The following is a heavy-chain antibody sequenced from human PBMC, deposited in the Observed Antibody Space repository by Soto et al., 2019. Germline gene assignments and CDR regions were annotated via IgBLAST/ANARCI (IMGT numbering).Heavy chain of an antibody. CDR1: GYPFSDYY. CDR3: TRPRTTGSTRYDWFHP. J-gene: IGHJ5*02. Sequence: SLKVSCKASGYPFSDYYLHWVRLAPGQGLEWMGWIDPKNGATKFAQKFEGRVTLTRETSIMTVYMELSGLTSDDTAVYFCTRPRTTGSTRYDWFHPRGQGTRVTVSS. D-gene: IGHD1-1*01. V-gene: IGHV1-2*02. CDR2: IDPKNGAT.